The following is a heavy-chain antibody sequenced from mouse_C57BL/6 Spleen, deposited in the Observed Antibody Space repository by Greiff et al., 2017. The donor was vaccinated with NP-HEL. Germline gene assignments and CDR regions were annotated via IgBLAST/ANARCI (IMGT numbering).Heavy chain of an antibody. Sequence: EVQLQQSGPGLVKPSQSLSLTCSVTGYSITSGYYWNWIRQFPGNKLEWMGYISYDGSNNYNPSLKNRISITRDTSKNQFFLKLNSVTTEDTATYYCARARDSGSDYWGQGTTLTVSS. CDR1: GYSITSGYY. J-gene: IGHJ2*01. V-gene: IGHV3-6*01. CDR2: ISYDGSN. D-gene: IGHD1-1*01. CDR3: ARARDSGSDY.